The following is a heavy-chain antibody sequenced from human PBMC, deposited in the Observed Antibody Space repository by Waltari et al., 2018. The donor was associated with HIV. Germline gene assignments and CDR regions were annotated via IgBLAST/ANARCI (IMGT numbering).Heavy chain of an antibody. Sequence: QVHLVQSGAEAKKPGASVNVSCTASGYSFTAHSIHWVRQAPGHGLEWMGRINPKSGGTHYPQKFQGKDTMPPDTANSTAYMDLTRLTSDDTAVYYCARGYFQNDLRGLFDLWGRATLVTVSS. J-gene: IGHJ2*01. D-gene: IGHD1-26*01. CDR3: ARGYFQNDLRGLFDL. CDR2: INPKSGGT. V-gene: IGHV1-2*06. CDR1: GYSFTAHS.